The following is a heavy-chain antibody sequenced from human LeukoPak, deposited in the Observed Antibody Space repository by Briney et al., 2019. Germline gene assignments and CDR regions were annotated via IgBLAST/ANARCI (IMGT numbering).Heavy chain of an antibody. Sequence: SETLSLTCTVSGGSISSYYWSWIRQPPGKGLEWIGYIYYSGSTNYNPSLKSRVTISVDTSKNQFSLKLSSVTAADTAVYYCARHKLTSSGYHYSGGMDVWGQGTTVTVSS. CDR3: ARHKLTSSGYHYSGGMDV. V-gene: IGHV4-59*08. J-gene: IGHJ6*02. CDR2: IYYSGST. CDR1: GGSISSYY. D-gene: IGHD3-22*01.